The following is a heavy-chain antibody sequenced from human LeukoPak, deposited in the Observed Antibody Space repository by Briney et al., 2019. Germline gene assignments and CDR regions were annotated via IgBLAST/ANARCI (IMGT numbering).Heavy chain of an antibody. J-gene: IGHJ6*03. V-gene: IGHV4-4*02. CDR1: GFTFSNAW. CDR3: AREGDSKYYYYYMDV. Sequence: GSLRLSCAASGFTFSNAWMSWVRQPPGKGLEWIGSIYYSGSTYYNPSLKSRVTISVDTSKNQFSLKLSSVTAADTAVYYCAREGDSKYYYYYMDVWGKGTTVTVSS. CDR2: IYYSGST. D-gene: IGHD3-16*01.